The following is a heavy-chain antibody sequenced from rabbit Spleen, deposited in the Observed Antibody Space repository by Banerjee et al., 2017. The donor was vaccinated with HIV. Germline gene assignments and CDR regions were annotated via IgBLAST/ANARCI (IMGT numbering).Heavy chain of an antibody. V-gene: IGHV1S45*01. CDR3: ARGAYSGGDATHAYTFFKL. Sequence: QEQLVESGGGLVQPEGSLTLTCKASGIDFSNYFYMYWVRQAPGKGLELIAWIYTRDGSTYYATWVNGRFTISKSSSTTVTLQMTSLTAADTATYFCARGAYSGGDATHAYTFFKLWGPGHPRHRL. D-gene: IGHD6-1*01. CDR2: IYTRDGST. J-gene: IGHJ4*01. CDR1: GIDFSNYFY.